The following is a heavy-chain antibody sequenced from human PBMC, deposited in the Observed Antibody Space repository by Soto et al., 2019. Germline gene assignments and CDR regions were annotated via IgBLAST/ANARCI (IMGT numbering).Heavy chain of an antibody. Sequence: QVQLVQSGAEVKKPGSSVKVSCKASGGTFSSYAISWVRQAPGQGLEWMGRIIPIFGTANYAQKLQGRVTITADKSTSTAYMELSSRRSEDTTVYYCARENRGYSYAYYYGMDVWGQGSTVTVSS. J-gene: IGHJ6*02. D-gene: IGHD5-18*01. CDR1: GGTFSSYA. CDR3: ARENRGYSYAYYYGMDV. CDR2: IIPIFGTA. V-gene: IGHV1-69*06.